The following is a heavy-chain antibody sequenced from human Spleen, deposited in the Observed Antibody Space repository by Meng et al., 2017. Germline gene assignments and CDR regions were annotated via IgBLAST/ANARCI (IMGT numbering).Heavy chain of an antibody. CDR1: GYTFTSYD. Sequence: QVQVVQSGAEGRNPGASVKVSCKTSGYTFTSYDFNWVRQATGQGLEWLGWINPNSGDTGYAQKFRGRITLTRDTSINTAYMELSSLTSEDTAVYYCARGPFGYGYFQHWGQGTLVTVSS. J-gene: IGHJ1*01. D-gene: IGHD5-12*01. CDR3: ARGPFGYGYFQH. V-gene: IGHV1-8*01. CDR2: INPNSGDT.